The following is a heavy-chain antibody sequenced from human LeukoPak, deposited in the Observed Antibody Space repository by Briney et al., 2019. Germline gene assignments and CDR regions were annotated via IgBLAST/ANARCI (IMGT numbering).Heavy chain of an antibody. V-gene: IGHV3-30*02. J-gene: IGHJ3*02. Sequence: GGSLRLTCAASGFTFSSYGMHWVRQAPGKGLEWVAFIRYDESNKYYADSVKGRFTISRDNSKNTLYLQMNSLRAEDTAVYYCAKRVVPAADAFDIWGQGTMVTVSS. CDR1: GFTFSSYG. CDR3: AKRVVPAADAFDI. D-gene: IGHD2-2*01. CDR2: IRYDESNK.